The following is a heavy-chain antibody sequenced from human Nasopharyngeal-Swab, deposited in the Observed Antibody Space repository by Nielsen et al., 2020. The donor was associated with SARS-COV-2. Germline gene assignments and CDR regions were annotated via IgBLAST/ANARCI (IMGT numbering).Heavy chain of an antibody. Sequence: SETLSLTCTVSGGSISSGGYYWSWIRQHPGKGLEWIGYIHYSGSTYYNPSLKSRVTISVDTSKNQFSLKLSSVTAADTAVYYCARDGTNGGDNWFDPWGQGTLVTVTS. D-gene: IGHD2-8*01. CDR2: IHYSGST. CDR3: ARDGTNGGDNWFDP. J-gene: IGHJ5*02. CDR1: GGSISSGGYY. V-gene: IGHV4-31*03.